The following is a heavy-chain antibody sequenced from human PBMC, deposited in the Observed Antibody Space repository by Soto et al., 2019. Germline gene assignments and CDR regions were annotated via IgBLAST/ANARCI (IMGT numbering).Heavy chain of an antibody. D-gene: IGHD4-17*01. CDR2: IKRNADGGTA. CDR1: GFTFSNAW. V-gene: IGHV3-15*01. CDR3: TTAATTVTTIDY. Sequence: EVQLVESGGGLVKPGGSLRLSCAASGFTFSNAWMSWVRQAPGKGLEWVGRIKRNADGGTADYAAPVKGRFTISRDXSKNPLYLQMNSLKTEDTAVYYCTTAATTVTTIDYWGQGTLVTVSS. J-gene: IGHJ4*02.